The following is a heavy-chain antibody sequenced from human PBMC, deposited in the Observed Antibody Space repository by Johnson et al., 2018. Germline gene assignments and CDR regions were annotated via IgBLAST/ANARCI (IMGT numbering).Heavy chain of an antibody. CDR2: ISYDGSNK. CDR1: GFTFSSYG. D-gene: IGHD2-15*01. V-gene: IGHV3-30*18. J-gene: IGHJ3*02. Sequence: QVQLGQSGGGVVQPGRSLRLSCAASGFTFSSYGMHWVRQAPGKGLEWVAVISYDGSNKYYADSVKGRFTISRDNSKNTLYLQMNSLRAEDTAVYYCAKDEGSYNHGAFDIWGQGTMVTVSS. CDR3: AKDEGSYNHGAFDI.